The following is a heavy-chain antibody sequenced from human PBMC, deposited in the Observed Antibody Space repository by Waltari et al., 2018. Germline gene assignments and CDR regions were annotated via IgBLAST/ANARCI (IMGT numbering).Heavy chain of an antibody. D-gene: IGHD3-22*01. CDR1: GGSISSYY. CDR2: IYTSGST. Sequence: QVQLQESGPGLVKPSETLSLTCTVSGGSISSYYWSWIRQPAGKGLEWIGRIYTSGSTNYNPSLKGRVTMSVDTSKNQFSLKLSSVTAADTAVYYCARGVHYDSSGYYDYFDYWGQGTLVTVSS. J-gene: IGHJ4*02. V-gene: IGHV4-4*07. CDR3: ARGVHYDSSGYYDYFDY.